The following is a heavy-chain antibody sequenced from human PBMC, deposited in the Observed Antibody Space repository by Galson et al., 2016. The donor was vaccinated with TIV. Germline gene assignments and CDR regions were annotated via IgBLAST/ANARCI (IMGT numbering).Heavy chain of an antibody. CDR3: ARDLGLGVFDV. D-gene: IGHD7-27*01. Sequence: ETLSLTCTISSDSIFNFYVSWIRQPPGKGLEWIAYISDSGRSNKSPSLESRVTISVDTSKEQISLKLKSVTAADTAVCYCARDLGLGVFDVWGQGTMVSVSS. CDR2: ISDSGRS. CDR1: SDSIFNFY. V-gene: IGHV4-59*01. J-gene: IGHJ3*01.